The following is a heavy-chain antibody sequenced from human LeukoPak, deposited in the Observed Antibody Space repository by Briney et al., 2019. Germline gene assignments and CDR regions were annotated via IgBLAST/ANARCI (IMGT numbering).Heavy chain of an antibody. CDR1: GYSISSGYY. CDR2: IYHSGST. Sequence: PSETLSLTCAASGYSISSGYYWGWIRQPPGKGLEWIGSIYHSGSTCYNPSLKSRVTISVDTSKNQFSLKLSSVTAADTAVYYCARDRGGRTVNTRSHWFDPWGQGTLVTVSS. D-gene: IGHD4-17*01. CDR3: ARDRGGRTVNTRSHWFDP. V-gene: IGHV4-38-2*02. J-gene: IGHJ5*02.